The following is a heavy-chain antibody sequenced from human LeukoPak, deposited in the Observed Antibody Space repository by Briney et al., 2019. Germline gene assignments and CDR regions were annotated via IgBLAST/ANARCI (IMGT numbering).Heavy chain of an antibody. V-gene: IGHV4-59*08. CDR2: IYYSGST. D-gene: IGHD3-22*01. CDR3: ARLPYDSSGYYVFDI. CDR1: GGSIRSYY. Sequence: SETLSLTCTVSGGSIRSYYWSWIRQPPGKGLEWIGYIYYSGSTFYNPSLKSRVTISVDTSKNQFSLKLSSVPTADTAVYYCARLPYDSSGYYVFDIWGQGTMVTVSS. J-gene: IGHJ3*02.